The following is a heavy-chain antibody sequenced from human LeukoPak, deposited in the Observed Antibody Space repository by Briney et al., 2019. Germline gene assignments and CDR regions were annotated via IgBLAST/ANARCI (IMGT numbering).Heavy chain of an antibody. D-gene: IGHD2-15*01. CDR1: GYSISSGYY. CDR3: ARDVVVAAREDWFDP. V-gene: IGHV4-38-2*02. CDR2: IYHSGST. J-gene: IGHJ5*02. Sequence: SETLSLTCTVSGYSISSGYYWGWIRQPPGKELEWIGSIYHSGSTYYNTSLKSRVTISVDTSKNQFSLKLSSVTAADTAVYYCARDVVVAAREDWFDPWGQGTLVTVSS.